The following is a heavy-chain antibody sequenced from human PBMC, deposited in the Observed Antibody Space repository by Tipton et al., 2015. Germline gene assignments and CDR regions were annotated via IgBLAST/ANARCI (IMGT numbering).Heavy chain of an antibody. CDR3: ARAGATIVVVIKDAFDI. V-gene: IGHV1-69*06. Sequence: QSGAEVKKPGSSVKVSCKSSGGIFSNYAISWVRQAPGQGLEWMGGIIPIFGTPEYAQKFQGRVTITADKSTSTAYMELSSLRSEDTAVYYCARAGATIVVVIKDAFDIWGQGTMLTVSS. CDR1: GGIFSNYA. D-gene: IGHD3-22*01. CDR2: IIPIFGTP. J-gene: IGHJ3*02.